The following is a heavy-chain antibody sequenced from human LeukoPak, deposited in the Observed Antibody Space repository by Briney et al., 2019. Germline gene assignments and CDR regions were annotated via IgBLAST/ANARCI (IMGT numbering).Heavy chain of an antibody. Sequence: GGSLRLSCAASGFTFSSYGMSWVRQAPGKGLEWVSAITATSSSTHDADSVKGRFTIDRDNSKNTVYLQMNSLRPDDTAIYFCARQESRNYYYEGLDYWGQGNLVTVSS. CDR2: ITATSSST. D-gene: IGHD3-22*01. J-gene: IGHJ4*02. V-gene: IGHV3-23*01. CDR1: GFTFSSYG. CDR3: ARQESRNYYYEGLDY.